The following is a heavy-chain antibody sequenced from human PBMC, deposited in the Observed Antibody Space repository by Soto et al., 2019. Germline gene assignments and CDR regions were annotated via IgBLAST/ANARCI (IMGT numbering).Heavy chain of an antibody. Sequence: GESLKISCKGSGYSFTSYWIGWVRQMPGKGLEWMGIIYPGDSDTRYSPSFQGQVPISADKSISTAYLQWSSLKASDTAMYYCARHAIAAAGTNLIIDYWGQGTLVTVSS. CDR1: GYSFTSYW. D-gene: IGHD6-13*01. V-gene: IGHV5-51*01. J-gene: IGHJ4*02. CDR2: IYPGDSDT. CDR3: ARHAIAAAGTNLIIDY.